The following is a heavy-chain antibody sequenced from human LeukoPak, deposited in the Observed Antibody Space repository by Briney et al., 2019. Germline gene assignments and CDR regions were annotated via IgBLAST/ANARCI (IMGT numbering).Heavy chain of an antibody. CDR2: ISSDGRSP. J-gene: IGHJ4*02. CDR1: GFTFSSYA. Sequence: GGSLRLSCAASGFTFSSYAMHWVRQAPGKGLEYVSGISSDGRSPFHVNSVKGRFTISRDNSKDTLYLQMGSLRAEDIAVYYCARESCSGGRCQYYFDYWGQGTLVTASS. CDR3: ARESCSGGRCQYYFDY. D-gene: IGHD2-15*01. V-gene: IGHV3-64*01.